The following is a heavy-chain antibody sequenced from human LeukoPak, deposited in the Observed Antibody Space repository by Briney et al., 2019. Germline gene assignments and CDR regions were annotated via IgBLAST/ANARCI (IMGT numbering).Heavy chain of an antibody. CDR2: ISGSSGTI. Sequence: GSLRLSCEASGFTFSSFSMNWVRQAPGKGLEWVSYISGSSGTIYYADSVKGRLTISRDNAKNSLYLQMNSLRDEDTAVYYCARDSRYAFDIWGQGTMVTVSS. J-gene: IGHJ3*02. V-gene: IGHV3-48*02. CDR1: GFTFSSFS. CDR3: ARDSRYAFDI. D-gene: IGHD5-24*01.